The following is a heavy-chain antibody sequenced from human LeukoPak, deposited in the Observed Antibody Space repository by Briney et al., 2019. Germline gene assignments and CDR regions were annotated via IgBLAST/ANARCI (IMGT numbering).Heavy chain of an antibody. Sequence: SVKVSCKASGGTFSSYAISWVRQAPGQGLEWMGGIIPIFGTANYAQKFHGRVTITTDESTSTAYMELSSLRSEDTAVYYCATDSGLWFGELSYAFDNWGQGTMVTVSS. V-gene: IGHV1-69*05. CDR3: ATDSGLWFGELSYAFDN. D-gene: IGHD3-10*01. CDR2: IIPIFGTA. CDR1: GGTFSSYA. J-gene: IGHJ3*02.